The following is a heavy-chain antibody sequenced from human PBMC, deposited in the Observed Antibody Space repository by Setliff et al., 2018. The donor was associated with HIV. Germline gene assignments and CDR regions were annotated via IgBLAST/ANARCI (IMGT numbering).Heavy chain of an antibody. CDR1: GGSFTDYY. Sequence: SETLSLTCAVFGGSFTDYYWIWIRQPPGKGLEWIGEINHSGSTHYNPSLKSRFIISVDTSKNQFSLKMSSVTAADTAVYYCARGEPVDILTGYFDYWGQGTLVTVSS. V-gene: IGHV4-34*01. CDR3: ARGEPVDILTGYFDY. J-gene: IGHJ4*02. CDR2: INHSGST. D-gene: IGHD3-9*01.